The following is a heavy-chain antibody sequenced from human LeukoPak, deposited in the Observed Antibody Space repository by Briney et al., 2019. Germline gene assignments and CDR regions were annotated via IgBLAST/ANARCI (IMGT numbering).Heavy chain of an antibody. J-gene: IGHJ4*02. CDR2: ISGSGDNT. Sequence: GGSLRLSCAASGFTFSSSAMSWVRQAPGKGLEWVSGISGSGDNTYYADSVKGRFTISRDNSENTLYVQVNSLGTEDTAAYYCAKGSYYDSSGSFYFDYWGQGTLVTVSS. CDR1: GFTFSSSA. D-gene: IGHD3-22*01. CDR3: AKGSYYDSSGSFYFDY. V-gene: IGHV3-23*01.